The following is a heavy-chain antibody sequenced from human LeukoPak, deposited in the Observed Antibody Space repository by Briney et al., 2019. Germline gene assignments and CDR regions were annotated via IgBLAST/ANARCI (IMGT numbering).Heavy chain of an antibody. V-gene: IGHV3-21*01. D-gene: IGHD1-26*01. Sequence: GGSLRLSCAPSGFTFSSYSMNWVRQAPGKGLEWVSSISSSSTYIYYADSVKGRFTISRDNAKNSLYLQMNSLRAEDTAVYYCARAGATDAFDIWGQGTMVTVS. CDR3: ARAGATDAFDI. CDR2: ISSSSTYI. CDR1: GFTFSSYS. J-gene: IGHJ3*02.